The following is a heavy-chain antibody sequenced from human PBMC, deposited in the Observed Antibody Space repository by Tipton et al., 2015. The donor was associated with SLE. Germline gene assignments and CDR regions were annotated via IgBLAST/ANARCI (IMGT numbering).Heavy chain of an antibody. CDR1: GASLTTSVFY. CDR3: ARWGPEVVTAAPRFEF. J-gene: IGHJ4*02. Sequence: TLSLTCTVSGASLTTSVFYWGWVRQPPGKGLEWLGSMSSSGATHSNPSLKSRVTLSVDTSKNHFSLALISVTAAETAGYYCARWGPEVVTAAPRFEFWGQGTLVTVSS. CDR2: MSSSGAT. V-gene: IGHV4-39*02. D-gene: IGHD2-2*01.